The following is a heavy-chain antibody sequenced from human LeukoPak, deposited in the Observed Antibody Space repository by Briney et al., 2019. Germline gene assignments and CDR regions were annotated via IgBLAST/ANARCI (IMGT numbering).Heavy chain of an antibody. CDR1: GGSISSSTYY. CDR2: IHYSGST. J-gene: IGHJ5*02. V-gene: IGHV4-39*01. Sequence: PSQTLSLTCTVSGGSISSSTYYWGWIRQPPGKGLEWIGSIHYSGSTYYNPSLKRRITISVDTSKNQLSLKLSSVTAADTAVYYCATSPGRYLINWFDPWGQGTLVTVSS. D-gene: IGHD2-2*01. CDR3: ATSPGRYLINWFDP.